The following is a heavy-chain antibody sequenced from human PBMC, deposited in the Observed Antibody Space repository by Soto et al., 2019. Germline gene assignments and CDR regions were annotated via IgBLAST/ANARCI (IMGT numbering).Heavy chain of an antibody. V-gene: IGHV3-48*02. J-gene: IGHJ4*02. CDR3: ASLPYSGSSYFDY. Sequence: CGYLRLSFAASGFTLSSYSMNWVLQAPVKVLEWVSYISSSSSTRYYSDSVKVRFTISRDNAKNSLYLQMNSLREEETAVYYCASLPYSGSSYFDYWGQGTLVHISS. CDR1: GFTLSSYS. CDR2: ISSSSSTR. D-gene: IGHD1-26*01.